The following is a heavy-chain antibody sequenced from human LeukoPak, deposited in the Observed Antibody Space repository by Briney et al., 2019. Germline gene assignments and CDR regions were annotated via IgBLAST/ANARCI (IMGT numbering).Heavy chain of an antibody. CDR3: ARGGIRGYSAFDNLDF. V-gene: IGHV4-59*01. Sequence: PSETLSLTCAVSGASINDFCWTWIRQPPGKGLEWIGYVYYGGSTNYNPSLKSRVSMSVDTSKNQFSLTLTSVTVADTAFYYCARGGIRGYSAFDNLDFWGLGTHVTVSS. J-gene: IGHJ4*02. CDR1: GASINDFC. D-gene: IGHD5-12*01. CDR2: VYYGGST.